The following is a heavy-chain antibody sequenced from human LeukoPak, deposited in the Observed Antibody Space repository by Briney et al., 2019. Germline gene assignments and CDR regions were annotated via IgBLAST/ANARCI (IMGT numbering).Heavy chain of an antibody. CDR1: GFTFSNYA. CDR2: ISAGSGST. D-gene: IGHD3-3*01. J-gene: IGHJ4*02. V-gene: IGHV3-23*01. Sequence: PGGSLRLSCAASGFTFSNYATTWVRQAPEKGLEWVSAISAGSGSTYYADSVKGRFTISRDNSRNTLYLQMNSLRAEDTALYYCAKPLRDDFWIAYGYWGQETLVTVSS. CDR3: AKPLRDDFWIAYGY.